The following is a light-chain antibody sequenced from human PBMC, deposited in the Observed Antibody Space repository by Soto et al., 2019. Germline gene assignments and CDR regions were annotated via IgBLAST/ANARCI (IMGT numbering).Light chain of an antibody. V-gene: IGKV3-20*01. CDR1: RKVRRRN. Sequence: ETVLTKSPGTLSLSQGEGATLSCRARRKVRRRNSAWYQQKAGQAHTLLMNGASSRATDIPERFSGRGSGTVFTLNIGILEREDFAVYYCKQYGDSRTFGQVTKFDIK. CDR3: KQYGDSRT. CDR2: GAS. J-gene: IGKJ2*01.